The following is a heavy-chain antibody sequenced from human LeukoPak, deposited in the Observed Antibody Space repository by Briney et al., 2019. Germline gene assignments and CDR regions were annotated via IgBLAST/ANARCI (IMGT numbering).Heavy chain of an antibody. CDR2: INSDGSST. Sequence: GGSLRLSCAASGFTFRKYYMDWVRQAPGKGLVWVSRINSDGSSTTYADSVRGRFTVSRDNAKNTLYLQMNSLKVEDTAMYYCTRVFVGDEYSSSGYWGQGTLVTVSS. D-gene: IGHD6-13*01. CDR1: GFTFRKYY. J-gene: IGHJ4*02. CDR3: TRVFVGDEYSSSGY. V-gene: IGHV3-74*03.